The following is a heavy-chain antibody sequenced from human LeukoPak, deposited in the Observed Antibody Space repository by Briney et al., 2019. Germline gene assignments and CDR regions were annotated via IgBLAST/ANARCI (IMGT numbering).Heavy chain of an antibody. CDR2: IGSSGRTI. CDR1: GFTFSIYE. D-gene: IGHD1-26*01. V-gene: IGHV3-48*03. CDR3: ARRPSGSYYYYGMDV. Sequence: GGSLRLSCAASGFTFSIYEMNWVRQAPGKGLEWLSYIGSSGRTIYYADSVKGRFTISRDNAKNSLYLQMNSLRAEDTAVYYCARRPSGSYYYYGMDVWGQGTTVTVSS. J-gene: IGHJ6*02.